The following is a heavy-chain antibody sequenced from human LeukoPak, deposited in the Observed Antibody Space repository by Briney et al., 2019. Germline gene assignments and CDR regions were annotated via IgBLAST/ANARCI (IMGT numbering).Heavy chain of an antibody. CDR2: ISAYNGNT. D-gene: IGHD4-11*01. Sequence: APVKVSCKASGYTFTSYGISWVRQAPGQGLEWMGWISAYNGNTNYAQKLQGRVTMTTDTSTSTASMELRSLRSDDTAVYYCARVYYSNPSGSYCYYMDVWGKGTTVTVSS. V-gene: IGHV1-18*01. CDR1: GYTFTSYG. J-gene: IGHJ6*03. CDR3: ARVYYSNPSGSYCYYMDV.